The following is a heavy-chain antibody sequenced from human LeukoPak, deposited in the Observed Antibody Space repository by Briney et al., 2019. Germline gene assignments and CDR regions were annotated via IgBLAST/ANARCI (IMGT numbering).Heavy chain of an antibody. CDR2: ISGSGYST. CDR1: GFTLSRFA. Sequence: GETLRLSRAASGFTLSRFAASWVREAPGKGLEWVSTISGSGYSTYYADSVKGRFTLSGDSAKNTLFLQMNSLRAEDTAVYYCAKAPYSSNWNLYFDNWGRGTLVTVSS. CDR3: AKAPYSSNWNLYFDN. V-gene: IGHV3-23*01. J-gene: IGHJ4*02. D-gene: IGHD6-13*01.